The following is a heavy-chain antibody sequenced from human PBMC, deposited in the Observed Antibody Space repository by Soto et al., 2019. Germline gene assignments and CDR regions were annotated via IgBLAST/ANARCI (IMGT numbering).Heavy chain of an antibody. J-gene: IGHJ6*03. Sequence: SETLSLTCAVYGGSFSGYYWSWIRQPPGKGLEWIGEINHSGSTNYNPSLKSRVTISVDTSKNQFSLKLSSVTAADTAVYYCARGTAPTPRDIVVVPAAIMYYYYYMDVWGKGTTVTV. CDR2: INHSGST. CDR3: ARGTAPTPRDIVVVPAAIMYYYYYMDV. V-gene: IGHV4-34*01. CDR1: GGSFSGYY. D-gene: IGHD2-2*02.